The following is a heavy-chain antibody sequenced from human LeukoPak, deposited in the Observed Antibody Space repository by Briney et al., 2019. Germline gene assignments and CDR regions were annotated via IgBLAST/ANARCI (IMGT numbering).Heavy chain of an antibody. CDR1: GFTFSSYS. V-gene: IGHV3-21*01. Sequence: PGGSLRLSCAASGFTFSSYSMNWVRQAPGKGLEWVSSISSSSSYIYYADSVKGRFTISRDNAKNSLYLQTNGLRAEDTAVYYCARDAHGSSGLGWGQGTLVTVSS. CDR3: ARDAHGSSGLG. J-gene: IGHJ4*02. CDR2: ISSSSSYI. D-gene: IGHD3-22*01.